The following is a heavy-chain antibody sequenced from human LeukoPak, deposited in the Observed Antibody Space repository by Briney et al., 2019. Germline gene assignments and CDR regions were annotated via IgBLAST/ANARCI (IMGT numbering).Heavy chain of an antibody. Sequence: SETLSLTCAVYGGSFSGYYWSWIRQPPGKGLEWIGEINHSGSTNYNPSLKSRVTISVDTSKNQFSLKLSSVTAADTAVYYCARDGGPLSSGWYLGSGVGAASAHRGPPQVFNWFDPWGQGTLVTVSS. J-gene: IGHJ5*02. CDR1: GGSFSGYY. CDR3: ARDGGPLSSGWYLGSGVGAASAHRGPPQVFNWFDP. CDR2: INHSGST. V-gene: IGHV4-34*01. D-gene: IGHD6-19*01.